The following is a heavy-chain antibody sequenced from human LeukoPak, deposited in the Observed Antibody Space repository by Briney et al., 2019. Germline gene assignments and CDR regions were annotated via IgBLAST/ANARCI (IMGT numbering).Heavy chain of an antibody. D-gene: IGHD3-9*01. CDR1: GYTFTSYG. Sequence: ASVKVSCKASGYTFTSYGISWVRQAPGQGLEWMGWISAYNGNTIYAQKLQGRVTMTTDTSTSTAYMELRSLRSDDTAAYYCAKANYDILTGYFEAFDYWGQGTLVTVSS. CDR3: AKANYDILTGYFEAFDY. J-gene: IGHJ4*02. V-gene: IGHV1-18*01. CDR2: ISAYNGNT.